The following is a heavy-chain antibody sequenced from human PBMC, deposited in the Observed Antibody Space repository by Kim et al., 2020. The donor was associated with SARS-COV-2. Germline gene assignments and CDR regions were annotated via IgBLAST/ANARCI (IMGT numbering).Heavy chain of an antibody. CDR1: GFTFSSYG. CDR3: ATARLGSGIETNWFDP. Sequence: GGSLRLSCAASGFTFSSYGMHWVRQAPGKGLEWVAVIPYDGSNKYYADSVKGRFTISRDNSKNTLYLQMNSLRAEDTAVYYCATARLGSGIETNWFDPWGQGTLVTVSS. D-gene: IGHD1-26*01. V-gene: IGHV3-30*03. J-gene: IGHJ5*02. CDR2: IPYDGSNK.